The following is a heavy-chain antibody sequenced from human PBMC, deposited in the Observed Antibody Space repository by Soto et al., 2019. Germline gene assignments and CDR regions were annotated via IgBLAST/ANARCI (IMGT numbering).Heavy chain of an antibody. V-gene: IGHV3-23*01. CDR2: ISGSGGST. D-gene: IGHD3-3*01. CDR3: AKDEKAAYYDFWSGYYWGPYGMDV. J-gene: IGHJ6*02. CDR1: GFTFSSYA. Sequence: GGSLRLSCAASGFTFSSYAMSWVRQAPGKGLEWVSAISGSGGSTYYADSVKGRFTISRDNSKNTLYLQMNSLRAEDTAVYYCAKDEKAAYYDFWSGYYWGPYGMDVWGQGTTVTVSS.